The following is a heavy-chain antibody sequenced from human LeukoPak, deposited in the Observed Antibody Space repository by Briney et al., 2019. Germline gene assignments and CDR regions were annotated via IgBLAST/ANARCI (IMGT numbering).Heavy chain of an antibody. J-gene: IGHJ4*02. Sequence: SGPTLVNPTPTLTLTCTLSGFSLTTSGVGVGWIRQPPGKALEWLALIYWNDDKRYSPSLKSRVTIIKDTSKNQVLLTMTNMDPVDTATYYCARRLELYSFGYYFDYWGQGTLVTVSS. CDR3: ARRLELYSFGYYFDY. V-gene: IGHV2-5*01. CDR1: GFSLTTSGVG. CDR2: IYWNDDK. D-gene: IGHD1-7*01.